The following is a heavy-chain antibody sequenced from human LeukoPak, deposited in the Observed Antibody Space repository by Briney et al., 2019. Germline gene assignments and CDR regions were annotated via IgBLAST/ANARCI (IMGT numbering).Heavy chain of an antibody. CDR3: ARDFYYGSGTSYYYYYMDV. D-gene: IGHD3-10*01. CDR1: GYTFTSYY. Sequence: ASVKVSCKASGYTFTSYYMHWVRQAPGQGLEWMGIINPSSGSTSYAQKFQGRVTMTRDMSTSTVYMELSSLRSEDTAVYYCARDFYYGSGTSYYYYYMDVWGKGTTVTVSS. J-gene: IGHJ6*03. CDR2: INPSSGST. V-gene: IGHV1-46*01.